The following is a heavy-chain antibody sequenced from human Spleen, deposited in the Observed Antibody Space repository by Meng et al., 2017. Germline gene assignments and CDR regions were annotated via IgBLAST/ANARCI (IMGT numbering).Heavy chain of an antibody. V-gene: IGHV4-38-2*02. J-gene: IGHJ3*02. Sequence: SETLSLTCTVSGYSISSGYYWGWIRQPPGKGLEWIGSIYHSGSTYYNPSLKSRVTISVDTSKNQFSLKLSSVTAADTAVYYCARDRGYWTFDIWGQGTMVTVSS. D-gene: IGHD5-12*01. CDR3: ARDRGYWTFDI. CDR1: GYSISSGYY. CDR2: IYHSGST.